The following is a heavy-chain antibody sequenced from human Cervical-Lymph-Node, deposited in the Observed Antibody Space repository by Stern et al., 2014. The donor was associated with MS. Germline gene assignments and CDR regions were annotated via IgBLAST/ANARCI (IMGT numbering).Heavy chain of an antibody. D-gene: IGHD3-10*01. CDR1: GFSLTNYA. V-gene: IGHV3-33*06. J-gene: IGHJ3*01. CDR3: VKDTEFGGVYGMNTFDV. CDR2: IWRGGDKQ. Sequence: VQLVESGGGVVQPGGSLALSCAAYGFSLTNYAIHWVRQAPGKGLEWVTIIWRGGDKQYYVDSVKGRFTISRDISKNTVYLQMSSLRVEDTAVYYCVKDTEFGGVYGMNTFDVWGKGTMVTVSS.